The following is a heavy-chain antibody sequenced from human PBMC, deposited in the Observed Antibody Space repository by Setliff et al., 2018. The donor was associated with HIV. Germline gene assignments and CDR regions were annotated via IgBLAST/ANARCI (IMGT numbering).Heavy chain of an antibody. CDR1: GDSISRSRYY. Sequence: SETLSLTCVVSGDSISRSRYYWGWIRQPPGKGLEWIGSTHCSGSSYYSPSLKSRVTISLDTSKNQFSLKLSSMTAADTAVYYCARDVGLCGVDCWPYFYFDLWGRGNLVTVSS. V-gene: IGHV4-39*07. J-gene: IGHJ2*01. CDR2: THCSGSS. D-gene: IGHD2-21*02. CDR3: ARDVGLCGVDCWPYFYFDL.